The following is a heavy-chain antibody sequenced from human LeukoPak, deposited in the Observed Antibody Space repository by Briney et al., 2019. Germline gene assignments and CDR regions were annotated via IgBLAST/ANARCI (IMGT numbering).Heavy chain of an antibody. CDR2: IYYSGGT. V-gene: IGHV4-59*08. J-gene: IGHJ4*02. CDR3: ARGMYYYDGSGDY. Sequence: SETLSLTCTVSGGSISSYYWSWIRQPPGKGLEWIGYIYYSGGTNYNPSLKSRVTISINTSKNQFSLNLTSVTAADSAVYYCARGMYYYDGSGDYWGQGTLVTVSS. CDR1: GGSISSYY. D-gene: IGHD3-22*01.